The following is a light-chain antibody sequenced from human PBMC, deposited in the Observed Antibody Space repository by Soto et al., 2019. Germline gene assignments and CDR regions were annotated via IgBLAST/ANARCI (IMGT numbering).Light chain of an antibody. V-gene: IGKV1-5*03. J-gene: IGKJ1*01. Sequence: DIQITQSPSTRSASVGDRVTITCRASQSIDSWLAWYQHKPGKAPKLLIFKASTLETGVPSRFSGSGSETEFTLTISSLQPDDSATYYCQPYNSYSRTFGQGTKVDIK. CDR1: QSIDSW. CDR2: KAS. CDR3: QPYNSYSRT.